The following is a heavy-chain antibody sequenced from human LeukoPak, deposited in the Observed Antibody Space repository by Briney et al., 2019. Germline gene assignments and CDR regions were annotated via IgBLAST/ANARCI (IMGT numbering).Heavy chain of an antibody. CDR1: GFTFSSYA. V-gene: IGHV3-23*01. CDR2: ISGDGAST. D-gene: IGHD3-10*01. Sequence: GGSLRLSCAASGFTFSSYAMTWVRQAPGKGLEWVSGISGDGASTHYAESVKGQFTISRDNSQNTLFLQMNSLRVEDTAIYYCAKDSYVSGRPLHTFDVWGQGTMVTVSS. CDR3: AKDSYVSGRPLHTFDV. J-gene: IGHJ3*01.